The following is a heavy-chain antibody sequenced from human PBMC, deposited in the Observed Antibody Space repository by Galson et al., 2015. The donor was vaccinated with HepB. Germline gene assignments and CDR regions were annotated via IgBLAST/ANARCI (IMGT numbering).Heavy chain of an antibody. CDR1: GFTFSSCS. D-gene: IGHD2/OR15-2a*01. CDR2: ISSSSSYI. J-gene: IGHJ4*02. CDR3: ATVAGFRYLDY. Sequence: SLRLSCAASGFTFSSCSMNWVRQAPGKGLEWVSSISSSSSYIYYADSMKGRFTISRDNAKNSLYLQMNSLRAEDTALYYCATVAGFRYLDYWGQGILVTVSS. V-gene: IGHV3-21*04.